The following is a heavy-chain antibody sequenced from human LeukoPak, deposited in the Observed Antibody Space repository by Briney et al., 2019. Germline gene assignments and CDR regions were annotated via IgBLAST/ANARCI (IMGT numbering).Heavy chain of an antibody. CDR3: AKVDSSGYYGYYFDY. Sequence: GRSLRLSCAASGFTFDDYAMHWVRQAPGKGLEWVSGISWNSGSIGYADSVKGRFTISRDNAKNSLYLQMNSLRAGDTALYYCAKVDSSGYYGYYFDYWGQGTLVTVSS. D-gene: IGHD3-22*01. V-gene: IGHV3-9*01. J-gene: IGHJ4*02. CDR2: ISWNSGSI. CDR1: GFTFDDYA.